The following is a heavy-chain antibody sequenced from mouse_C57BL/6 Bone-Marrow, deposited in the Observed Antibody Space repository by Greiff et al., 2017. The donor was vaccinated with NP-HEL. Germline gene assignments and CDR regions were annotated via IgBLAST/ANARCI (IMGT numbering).Heavy chain of an antibody. CDR2: IDPSDSYT. CDR1: GYTFTSYW. D-gene: IGHD1-1*01. V-gene: IGHV1-59*01. Sequence: QVQLQQSGAELVRPGTSVKLSCKASGYTFTSYWMHWVKQRPGQGLEWIGVIDPSDSYTNYNQKFKGKATLTVDTSSSTAYMQLSSLTSEDSAVYYCSTVVAERMDYWGQGTSVTVSS. CDR3: STVVAERMDY. J-gene: IGHJ4*01.